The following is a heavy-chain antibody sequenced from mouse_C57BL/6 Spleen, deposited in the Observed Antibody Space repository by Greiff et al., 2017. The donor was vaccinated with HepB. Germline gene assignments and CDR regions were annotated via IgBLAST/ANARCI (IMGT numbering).Heavy chain of an antibody. J-gene: IGHJ3*01. V-gene: IGHV1-66*01. CDR3: AREAIYYDYGGCAY. Sequence: VKLMESGPELVKPGASVKISCKASGYSFTSYYIHWVKQRPGQGLEWIGWIYPGSGNTKYNEKFKGKATLTADTSSSTAYMQLSSLTSEDSAVDYCAREAIYYDYGGCAYWGQGTLVTVSA. D-gene: IGHD2-4*01. CDR1: GYSFTSYY. CDR2: IYPGSGNT.